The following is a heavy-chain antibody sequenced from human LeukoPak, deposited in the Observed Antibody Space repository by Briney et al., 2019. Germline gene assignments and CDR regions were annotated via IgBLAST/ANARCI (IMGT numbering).Heavy chain of an antibody. CDR1: GFTFSRFG. CDR2: IWYDGSNK. J-gene: IGHJ4*02. CDR3: ARDYYYDSSGYWDYYFDY. Sequence: GRSLRLSCAASGFTFSRFGMHWVRQAPGKGLEWVAVIWYDGSNKYYADSVKGRFTISRDNSKNTLYLEMNSLRAEDTTVYYCARDYYYDSSGYWDYYFDYWGQGTLVSVSS. V-gene: IGHV3-33*01. D-gene: IGHD3-22*01.